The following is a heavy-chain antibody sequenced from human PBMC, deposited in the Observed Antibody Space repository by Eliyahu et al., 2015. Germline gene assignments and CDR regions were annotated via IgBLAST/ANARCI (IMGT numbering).Heavy chain of an antibody. Sequence: QVQLVESGGGVVQPGXSLRLSCAAXGFTFSSYGMHWVRQAPGKGLEWVAVTSYDGSNKYYADSVKGRFTISRDNSKNTLYLQMNSLRTEDTAVYYCAKDKGGVTYFDYWGQGTLVTVSS. CDR1: GFTFSSYG. D-gene: IGHD4-23*01. CDR3: AKDKGGVTYFDY. CDR2: TSYDGSNK. J-gene: IGHJ4*02. V-gene: IGHV3-30*18.